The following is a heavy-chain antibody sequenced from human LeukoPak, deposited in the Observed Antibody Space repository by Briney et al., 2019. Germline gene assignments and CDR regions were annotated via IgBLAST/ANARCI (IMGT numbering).Heavy chain of an antibody. CDR2: INPNSGGT. J-gene: IGHJ6*02. Sequence: GASVKVSCKASGYTSTGYYMHWVRQAPGQGLEWMGWINPNSGGTNYAQKFQGRVTMTRDTSISTAYMELSRLRSDDTAVYYCARDRGSSSSYYYYGMDVWGQGTTVTVSS. CDR3: ARDRGSSSSYYYYGMDV. D-gene: IGHD6-6*01. V-gene: IGHV1-2*02. CDR1: GYTSTGYY.